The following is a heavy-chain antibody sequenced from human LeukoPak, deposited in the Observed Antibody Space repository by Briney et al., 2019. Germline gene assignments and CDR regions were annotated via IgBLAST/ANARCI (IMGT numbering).Heavy chain of an antibody. D-gene: IGHD6-19*01. CDR1: GYTFTGYY. CDR3: ARDVGSGWYYFDY. CDR2: INSNSGGT. Sequence: GASVKVSCKASGYTFTGYYMHWVRQAPGQGLEWMGRINSNSGGTNYAQKFQGRVTMTRDTSISTAYMELSRLRSDDTAVYYCARDVGSGWYYFDYWGQGTLVTVSS. J-gene: IGHJ4*02. V-gene: IGHV1-2*06.